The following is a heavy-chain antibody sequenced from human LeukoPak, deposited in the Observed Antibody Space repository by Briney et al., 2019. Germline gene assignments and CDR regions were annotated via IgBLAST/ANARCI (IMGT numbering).Heavy chain of an antibody. CDR3: ARRAYCGGDCYLDY. CDR2: IYPGDSDT. V-gene: IGHV5-51*01. CDR1: GYSFSCYW. J-gene: IGHJ4*02. Sequence: GESLKISCKGSGYSFSCYWIGWVRQMPGKGLEWMGMIYPGDSDTRYSPSFQGQVTISADKSISTAYLQWSSLKASDTAMYYCARRAYCGGDCYLDYWGQGTLVTVSS. D-gene: IGHD2-21*02.